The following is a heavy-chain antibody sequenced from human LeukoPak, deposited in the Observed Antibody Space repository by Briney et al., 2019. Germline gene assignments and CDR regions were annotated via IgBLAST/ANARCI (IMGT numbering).Heavy chain of an antibody. V-gene: IGHV3-48*03. CDR1: GFTFSSYE. CDR2: ISSSGSTI. J-gene: IGHJ4*02. Sequence: GGSLRLSCAASGFTFSSYEMNWVRQAPGKGLEWVSYISSSGSTIYYADSVKGRLAISRDNAKNSLYLQMNSLRAEDTAVYYCARGGDIVATTDFDYWGQGTLVTVSS. D-gene: IGHD5-12*01. CDR3: ARGGDIVATTDFDY.